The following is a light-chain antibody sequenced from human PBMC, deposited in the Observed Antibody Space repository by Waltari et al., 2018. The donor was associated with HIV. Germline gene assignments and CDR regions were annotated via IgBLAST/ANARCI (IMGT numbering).Light chain of an antibody. CDR3: QAWDSSTAVV. V-gene: IGLV3-1*01. CDR1: KLGDKY. Sequence: SYELTQPPSVSVSPGQTASITCSGDKLGDKYACWYQQKPGQSPVMVIYQDNKRPSGIPGRFSGSNSGNTATLTISGTQAMDEADYYCQAWDSSTAVVFGGGTKLTVL. J-gene: IGLJ2*01. CDR2: QDN.